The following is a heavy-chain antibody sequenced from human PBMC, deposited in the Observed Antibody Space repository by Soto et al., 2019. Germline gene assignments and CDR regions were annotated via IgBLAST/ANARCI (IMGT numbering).Heavy chain of an antibody. CDR2: IYYSGST. CDR1: GGSISSSSYY. V-gene: IGHV4-39*01. Sequence: PSETLSLTCTVSGGSISSSSYYWGWIRQPPGKGLEWIGSIYYSGSTYYNPSLKSRVTISVDTSKNQFSLKLSSVTAADTAVYYCARSGYCSSTSCHRPGIDLSGQAPLVTVSS. CDR3: ARSGYCSSTSCHRPGIDL. J-gene: IGHJ5*02. D-gene: IGHD2-2*01.